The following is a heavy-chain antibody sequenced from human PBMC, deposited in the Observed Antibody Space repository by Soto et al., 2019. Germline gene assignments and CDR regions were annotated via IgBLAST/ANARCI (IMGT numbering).Heavy chain of an antibody. D-gene: IGHD6-19*01. Sequence: PSETLSLTCTVSGDSISGYYWNWIRQPAGKGLEWIGRIYASGSTISNRSLRSRVALSVDTSKNQFSLNLNSVTAADTAMYYCARSGYSSAWYTAFDSWSQGXLVTVSS. J-gene: IGHJ4*02. CDR1: GDSISGYY. CDR2: IYASGST. V-gene: IGHV4-4*07. CDR3: ARSGYSSAWYTAFDS.